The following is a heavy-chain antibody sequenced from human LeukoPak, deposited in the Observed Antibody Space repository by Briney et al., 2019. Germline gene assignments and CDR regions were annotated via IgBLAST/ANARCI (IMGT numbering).Heavy chain of an antibody. J-gene: IGHJ5*02. Sequence: ASVKVSCKVSGYTLTELSMHWGRQAPGKGLEWMGGFDPEDGETIYAQKFQGRVTMTEDTSTDTAYMELSSLRSEDTAVYYCATVSDILTGGGNENWFDPWGQGTLVTVSS. CDR3: ATVSDILTGGGNENWFDP. D-gene: IGHD3-9*01. CDR2: FDPEDGET. CDR1: GYTLTELS. V-gene: IGHV1-24*01.